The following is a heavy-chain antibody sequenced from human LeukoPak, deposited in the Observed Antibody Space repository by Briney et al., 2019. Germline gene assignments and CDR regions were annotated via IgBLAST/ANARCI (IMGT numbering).Heavy chain of an antibody. CDR3: AVGYYGSGTPFDY. Sequence: PSETLSLTCTVSGGSISSGGYYWSWIRHHPGKGLEWIGYIYYSGSTYYNPSLKSRVTISVDTSKNQFSLKLSSVTAADTAVYYCAVGYYGSGTPFDYWGRGTLVTVSS. J-gene: IGHJ4*02. D-gene: IGHD3-10*01. CDR2: IYYSGST. CDR1: GGSISSGGYY. V-gene: IGHV4-31*03.